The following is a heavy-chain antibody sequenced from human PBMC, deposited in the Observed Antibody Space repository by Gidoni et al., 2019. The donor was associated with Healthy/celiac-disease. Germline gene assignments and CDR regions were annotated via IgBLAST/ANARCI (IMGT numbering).Heavy chain of an antibody. J-gene: IGHJ4*02. CDR1: GGSFSSGGYY. CDR2: ISYSGSA. CDR3: AREREYSSTSGIDY. Sequence: QVQLQESGPGLAKPSQTLSLTCTVSGGSFSSGGYYWTWIRQHPGKGLEWIGYISYSGSAYYNPSLQSRLTISVDTSKSQFSLRLSSVTAADTAVYYCAREREYSSTSGIDYWGQGTLVTVSS. D-gene: IGHD6-6*01. V-gene: IGHV4-31*03.